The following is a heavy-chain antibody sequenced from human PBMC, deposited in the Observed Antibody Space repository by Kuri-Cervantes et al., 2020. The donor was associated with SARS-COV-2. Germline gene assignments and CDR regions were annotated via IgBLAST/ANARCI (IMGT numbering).Heavy chain of an antibody. CDR1: GFTFSSYS. V-gene: IGHV3-21*03. CDR3: TTFYTLDVFDY. Sequence: GGSLRLSCAASGFTFSSYSMNWVRQAPGKGLEWVSSISSSSSYIYYADPVKGRFTISRDNAKNSLYLQMNSLRAEDTAVYYCTTFYTLDVFDYWGQGTLVTVSS. J-gene: IGHJ4*02. D-gene: IGHD2-2*02. CDR2: ISSSSSYI.